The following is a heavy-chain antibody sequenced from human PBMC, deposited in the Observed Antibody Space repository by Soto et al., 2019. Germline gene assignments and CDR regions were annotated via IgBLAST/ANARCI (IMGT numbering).Heavy chain of an antibody. CDR3: AREMIGYCSSTSCLGGWFDP. CDR1: GYTFTSYA. CDR2: INAGNGNT. J-gene: IGHJ5*02. Sequence: QVQLVQSGAEVKKPGASVKVSCKASGYTFTSYAMHWVRQAPGQRLEWMGWINAGNGNTKYSQKFQGRVTITRDTSESTAYMELSSLRSEDTAVYYCAREMIGYCSSTSCLGGWFDPWGQGTLVTVSS. D-gene: IGHD2-2*01. V-gene: IGHV1-3*01.